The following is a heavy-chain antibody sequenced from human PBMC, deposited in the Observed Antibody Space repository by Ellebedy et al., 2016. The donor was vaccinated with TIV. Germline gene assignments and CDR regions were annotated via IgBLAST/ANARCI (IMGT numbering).Heavy chain of an antibody. V-gene: IGHV3-15*01. CDR1: GFTVSHAW. CDR2: IKSKTDGGTT. J-gene: IGHJ4*02. CDR3: TKHRLGLVDRDDC. Sequence: GGSLRLSCAASGFTVSHAWMSWVRQAPGKGLEWVGRIKSKTDGGTTDYAAPVRGRFTISRDDSDSTLYLQMNSLRTEDTAIYYCTKHRLGLVDRDDCWGQGTLVTVSS. D-gene: IGHD2-15*01.